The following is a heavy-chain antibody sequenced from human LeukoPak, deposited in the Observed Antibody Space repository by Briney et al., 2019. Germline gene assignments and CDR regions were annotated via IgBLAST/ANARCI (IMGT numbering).Heavy chain of an antibody. V-gene: IGHV3-30*03. CDR3: ARDERAAVRGATYYFDY. Sequence: PGGSLRLSCAASGFSFSSYDMYWVRQAPGKGLEWVASISYDGSYKYYADSVKGRFTISRDNAKNSLYLQMNSLRAEDTAVYYCARDERAAVRGATYYFDYWGQGTLVTVSS. D-gene: IGHD3-10*01. CDR1: GFSFSSYD. J-gene: IGHJ4*02. CDR2: ISYDGSYK.